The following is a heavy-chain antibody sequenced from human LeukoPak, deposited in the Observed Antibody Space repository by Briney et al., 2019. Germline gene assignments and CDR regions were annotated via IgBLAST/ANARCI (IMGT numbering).Heavy chain of an antibody. V-gene: IGHV3-30-3*01. J-gene: IGHJ4*02. Sequence: GRSLRPSCAASRFIFSNYDMHWVRQAPGKGLEWVASISYDGGHEYYTDSVKGRFIISRDNSKNTLYLQMNSLRAENTAVYYCARQEGYYFDSWGQGTLVIVSS. CDR1: RFIFSNYD. CDR2: ISYDGGHE. CDR3: ARQEGYYFDS.